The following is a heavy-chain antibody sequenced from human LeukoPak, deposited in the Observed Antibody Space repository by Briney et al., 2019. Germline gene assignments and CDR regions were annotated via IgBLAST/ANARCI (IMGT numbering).Heavy chain of an antibody. J-gene: IGHJ4*02. CDR2: IYPGDSDT. V-gene: IGHV5-51*01. D-gene: IGHD3-3*01. CDR3: ARRSFQYDFWSGEFDY. CDR1: GYSFTSYW. Sequence: GESLKISCKGSGYSFTSYWIGWVRQMPGKGLEWMGIIYPGDSDTRYSPSFQGQVTISADKSISTVYLQWSSLKASDTAMYYCARRSFQYDFWSGEFDYWGQGTLVTVSS.